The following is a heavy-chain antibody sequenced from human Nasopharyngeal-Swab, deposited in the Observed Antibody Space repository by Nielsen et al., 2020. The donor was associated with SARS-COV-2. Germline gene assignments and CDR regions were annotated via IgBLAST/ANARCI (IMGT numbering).Heavy chain of an antibody. Sequence: LSLTCAASGFTFSSYWMHWVRQAPGKGLVWVSRINSDGSSTSYADSVKGRFTISRDNAKNTLYLQMNSLRAEDTAVYYCASVTTVAYYYYGMDVWGQGTTVTVSS. D-gene: IGHD4-11*01. CDR2: INSDGSST. V-gene: IGHV3-74*01. J-gene: IGHJ6*02. CDR1: GFTFSSYW. CDR3: ASVTTVAYYYYGMDV.